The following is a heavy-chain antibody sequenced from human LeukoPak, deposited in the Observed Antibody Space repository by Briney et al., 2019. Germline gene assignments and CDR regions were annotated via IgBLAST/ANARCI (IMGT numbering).Heavy chain of an antibody. J-gene: IGHJ4*02. D-gene: IGHD3-22*01. CDR3: AKVAVLYDSSGFSFLDY. Sequence: PGGSLRLSCTASGFTFGDYAMSWFRQAPGKGLEWVGFNRSKAYGGTTEYAASVKGRFTISRDDSKSIAYLQMNSLKTEDTAAYYCAKVAVLYDSSGFSFLDYWGQGILVTVSS. V-gene: IGHV3-49*03. CDR2: NRSKAYGGTT. CDR1: GFTFGDYA.